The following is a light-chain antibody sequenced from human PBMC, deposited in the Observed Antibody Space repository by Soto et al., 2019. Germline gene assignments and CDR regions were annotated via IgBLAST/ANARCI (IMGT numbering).Light chain of an antibody. Sequence: EIVLTQSPATLSLSPGDRATLSCGASQSVSNNYLAWYQQKPGLAPRLLIYGASSRATGIPDRFSGSGSGTDFTLTISRLEPEDFAVYYCQRYASSTITFGQGTRLEIK. CDR3: QRYASSTIT. CDR1: QSVSNNY. CDR2: GAS. J-gene: IGKJ5*01. V-gene: IGKV3D-20*01.